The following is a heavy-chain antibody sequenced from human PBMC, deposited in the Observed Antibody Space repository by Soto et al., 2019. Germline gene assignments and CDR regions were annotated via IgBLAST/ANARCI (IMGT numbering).Heavy chain of an antibody. CDR1: GFTFSSYS. D-gene: IGHD6-19*01. CDR3: ARDGSGWSVY. CDR2: IKQDGSEK. J-gene: IGHJ4*02. Sequence: EVQLVESGGGLVQPGGSLRLSCAASGFTFSSYSMSWVRQAPGKGLEWVANIKQDGSEKYYVDSVKGRFTISRDNAKNSLYLQMNSLRAEDTAVYYCARDGSGWSVYWGQGTLVTVSS. V-gene: IGHV3-7*01.